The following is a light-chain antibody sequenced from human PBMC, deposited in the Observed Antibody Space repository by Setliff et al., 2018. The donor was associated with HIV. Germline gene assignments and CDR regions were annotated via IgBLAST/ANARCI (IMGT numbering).Light chain of an antibody. J-gene: IGLJ1*01. CDR2: SDN. CDR1: SSNIGTNT. V-gene: IGLV1-44*01. Sequence: QSVLTQTPSASGTPGQGVTISCSGGSSNIGTNTVNWYQKLPGTAPKLLMYSDNQRPSGVPDRFSASKSGTSASLAISGLQSEDEADCYCATWDDSLNGRVFGTGTKVTV. CDR3: ATWDDSLNGRV.